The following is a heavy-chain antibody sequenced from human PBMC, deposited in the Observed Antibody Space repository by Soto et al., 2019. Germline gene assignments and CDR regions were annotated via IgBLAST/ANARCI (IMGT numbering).Heavy chain of an antibody. D-gene: IGHD6-19*01. CDR3: AKEDTSSGSLDY. V-gene: IGHV3-23*01. CDR2: ISDSGATT. Sequence: QAGGSLRLSCAASGFPFGENAMSWVRQAPGKGLEWVSGISDSGATTYYADSVRGRFTISRDNSKNTLYLQMKSLRAEASASYYCAKEDTSSGSLDYWGQGALVTVSS. J-gene: IGHJ4*02. CDR1: GFPFGENA.